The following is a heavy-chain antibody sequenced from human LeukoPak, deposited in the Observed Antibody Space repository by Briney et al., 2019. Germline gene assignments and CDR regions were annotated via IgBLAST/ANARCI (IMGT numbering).Heavy chain of an antibody. V-gene: IGHV3-7*03. D-gene: IGHD3-16*02. CDR3: ARLGELSLYNEYYFDY. CDR2: IKQDGSEK. J-gene: IGHJ4*02. CDR1: GFTFSSYW. Sequence: TGGSLRLSCAASGFTFSSYWMSWVRQAPGKGLEWVANIKQDGSEKYYVDSVKGRFTISRDNAKNSLYLQMNSLRAEDTAVYYCARLGELSLYNEYYFDYWGQGTLVTVSS.